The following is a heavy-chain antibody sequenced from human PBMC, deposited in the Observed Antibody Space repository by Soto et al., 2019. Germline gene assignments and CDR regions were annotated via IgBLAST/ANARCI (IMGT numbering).Heavy chain of an antibody. CDR2: ISSSSSTI. V-gene: IGHV3-48*01. CDR1: GFTFSSYS. D-gene: IGHD4-17*01. J-gene: IGHJ5*02. CDR3: ARAWMTTTYNWFDP. Sequence: GSLRFSCAASGFTFSSYSMNWVRQAPGKGLEWVSYISSSSSTIYYADSVKGRFTISRDNAKNSLYLQMNSLRAEDTAVYYCARAWMTTTYNWFDPWGQGTLVTVSS.